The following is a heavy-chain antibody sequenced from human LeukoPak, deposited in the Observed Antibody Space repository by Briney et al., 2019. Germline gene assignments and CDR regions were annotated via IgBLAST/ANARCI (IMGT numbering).Heavy chain of an antibody. CDR2: ISFHGTDS. Sequence: GGSLRLSCAASGFTFISYAIHWVRQAPGKGLEWVAVISFHGTDSFYADSVKGRFTISRDNSKNTLYLQMNSLRAEDTAVYYCAKDRLDIVATTPFDYWGQGTLVTVSS. CDR3: AKDRLDIVATTPFDY. V-gene: IGHV3-30*04. D-gene: IGHD5-12*01. CDR1: GFTFISYA. J-gene: IGHJ4*02.